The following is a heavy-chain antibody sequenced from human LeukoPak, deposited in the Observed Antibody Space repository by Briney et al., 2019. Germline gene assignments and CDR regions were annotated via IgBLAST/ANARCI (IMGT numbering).Heavy chain of an antibody. Sequence: ASVKVSCKASGYTFTGYYMHWVRQAPGQGLEGMGWINSNSGGTNYAQKFQGRATMTRDTSISTAYMELSRLRSDDTAVYYCASIRSPSGSVLRGNWFDPWGQGTLVTVSS. D-gene: IGHD3-3*01. J-gene: IGHJ5*02. CDR2: INSNSGGT. V-gene: IGHV1-2*02. CDR1: GYTFTGYY. CDR3: ASIRSPSGSVLRGNWFDP.